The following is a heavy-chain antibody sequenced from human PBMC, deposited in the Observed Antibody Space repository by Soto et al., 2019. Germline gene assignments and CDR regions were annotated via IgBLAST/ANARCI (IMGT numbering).Heavy chain of an antibody. CDR2: IRSNGVGT. CDR1: GFTLSGYA. D-gene: IGHD6-6*01. J-gene: IGHJ6*03. Sequence: GGSLRLSCAASGFTLSGYAMDWVRQAPGKGLEYVSGIRSNGVGTYYANSVQGRFTISRDNSKNTVYLQMGSLRPEDMAVYYCARRARPDFYYMDVWGKGTTVTVSS. CDR3: ARRARPDFYYMDV. V-gene: IGHV3-64*01.